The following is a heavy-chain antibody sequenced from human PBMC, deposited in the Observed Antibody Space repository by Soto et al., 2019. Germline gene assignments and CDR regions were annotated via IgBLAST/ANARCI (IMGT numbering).Heavy chain of an antibody. CDR1: GFTFSDYY. CDR3: ARGAPSYSSSWFDGWFDP. Sequence: PGGALRLSCEASGFTFSDYYISWIRQAPWKGLEWVSYISSSSIYTNYADSVKGRFTISRDNAKNSLYLQMNSLRAEDTAVYYCARGAPSYSSSWFDGWFDPWVQGTLVTESS. V-gene: IGHV3-11*06. CDR2: ISSSSIYT. D-gene: IGHD6-13*01. J-gene: IGHJ5*02.